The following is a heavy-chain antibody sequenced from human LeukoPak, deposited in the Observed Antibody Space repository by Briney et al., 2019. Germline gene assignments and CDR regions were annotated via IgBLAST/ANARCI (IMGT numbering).Heavy chain of an antibody. V-gene: IGHV1-2*02. J-gene: IGHJ4*02. CDR3: ARGWDYGGNSGNVDY. Sequence: ASVKVSCKASGYTFTGYYMHWVRQAPGQGLEWMGWINPNSGGTNYAQKFQGRVTMTRDTSISTAYMELSRLRSDDTAVYYCARGWDYGGNSGNVDYWGQGTLVTVSS. D-gene: IGHD4-23*01. CDR2: INPNSGGT. CDR1: GYTFTGYY.